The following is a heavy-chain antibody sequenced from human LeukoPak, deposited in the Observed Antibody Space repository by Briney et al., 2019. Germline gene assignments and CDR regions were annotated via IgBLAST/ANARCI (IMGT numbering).Heavy chain of an antibody. CDR1: DGSISTYY. Sequence: SETLSLTCSVSDGSISTYYWAWIRQPPGKGLEWIGYVYYSGSTNYSPSLESRVTISLDTSKNQFSLQLSSVTAADTAVYYCARRGVGATTWDAFDIWGQGTLVTVSS. CDR2: VYYSGST. D-gene: IGHD1-26*01. CDR3: ARRGVGATTWDAFDI. V-gene: IGHV4-59*08. J-gene: IGHJ3*02.